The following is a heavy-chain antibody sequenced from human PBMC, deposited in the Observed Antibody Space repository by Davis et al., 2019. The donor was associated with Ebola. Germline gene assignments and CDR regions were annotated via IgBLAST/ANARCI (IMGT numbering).Heavy chain of an antibody. Sequence: SVKGRFTISRDNAKNSLTLQMNSLGAEDTAVYYCARGHRLLADAFHIWGQGTMVTASS. V-gene: IGHV3-21*01. CDR3: ARGHRLLADAFHI. D-gene: IGHD2-8*02. J-gene: IGHJ3*02.